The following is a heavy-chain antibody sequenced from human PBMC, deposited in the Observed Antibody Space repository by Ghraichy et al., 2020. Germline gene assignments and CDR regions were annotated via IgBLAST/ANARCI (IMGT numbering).Heavy chain of an antibody. CDR3: ARGRFWSGYHDY. Sequence: SETLSLTCAVYGGSFSGYYWSWIRQPPGKGLEWIGEINHSGSTNYNPSLKSRVTISVDTSKNQFSLKLSSVTAADTAVYYCARGRFWSGYHDYWGQGTLVTVSS. V-gene: IGHV4-34*01. CDR2: INHSGST. CDR1: GGSFSGYY. D-gene: IGHD3-3*01. J-gene: IGHJ4*02.